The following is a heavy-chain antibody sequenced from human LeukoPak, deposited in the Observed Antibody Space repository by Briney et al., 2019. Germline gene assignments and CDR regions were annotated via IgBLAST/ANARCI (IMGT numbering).Heavy chain of an antibody. J-gene: IGHJ5*02. D-gene: IGHD6-13*01. CDR1: GGSISSGVYY. CDR3: ARVRRSIAAAGHWFDP. CDR2: IYYSGST. V-gene: IGHV4-31*03. Sequence: SETLSLTCTVSGGSISSGVYYWSWIRQHPGKGLEWIGYIYYSGSTYYNPSLKSRVTISVDTSKNQFSLKLSSVTAADTAVYYCARVRRSIAAAGHWFDPWGQGTLVTVSS.